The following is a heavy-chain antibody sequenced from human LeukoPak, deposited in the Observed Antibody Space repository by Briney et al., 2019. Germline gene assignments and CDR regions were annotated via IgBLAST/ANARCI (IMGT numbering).Heavy chain of an antibody. CDR1: GFTFSSYW. CDR3: ARGPIVAPDY. J-gene: IGHJ4*02. Sequence: PSGTLRLSCAASGFTFSSYWMHWVRQAPGKGLVWVSRINSDGSSTSYADSVKGRFTISRDNAKNTLYLQMNSLGAEDTAVYYCARGPIVAPDYWGQGTLVTVSS. CDR2: INSDGSST. V-gene: IGHV3-74*01. D-gene: IGHD5-12*01.